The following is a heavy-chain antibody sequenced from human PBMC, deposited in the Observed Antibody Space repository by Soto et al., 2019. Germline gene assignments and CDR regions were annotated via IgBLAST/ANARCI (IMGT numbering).Heavy chain of an antibody. CDR2: INPNSGGT. Sequence: ASVKVSCKASGYTFTGYYMHWVRQAPGQGLEWMGWINPNSGGTNYAQKFQGWVTMTRDTSISTAYMELSRLRSDDTAVYYCARDLHNLILGRVGALYGDYYFDYWGQGTLVTVSS. J-gene: IGHJ4*02. CDR1: GYTFTGYY. V-gene: IGHV1-2*04. CDR3: ARDLHNLILGRVGALYGDYYFDY. D-gene: IGHD4-17*01.